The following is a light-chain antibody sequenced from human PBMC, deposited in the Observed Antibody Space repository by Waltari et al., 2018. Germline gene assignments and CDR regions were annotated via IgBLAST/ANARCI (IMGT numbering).Light chain of an antibody. V-gene: IGKV3-15*01. J-gene: IGKJ1*01. CDR1: QTIGTS. Sequence: ETVVTQSPATLSMSPGERATLSCRTSQTIGTSLAWYQQRPGQAPRLLIYRAFTRATGIPDRFSGSGSETEFTLTISSLQSEDIAVYYCQQYNNWPPGTFGQGTKVEI. CDR3: QQYNNWPPGT. CDR2: RAF.